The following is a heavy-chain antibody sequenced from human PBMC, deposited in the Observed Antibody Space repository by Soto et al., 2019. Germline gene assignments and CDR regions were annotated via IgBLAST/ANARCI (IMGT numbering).Heavy chain of an antibody. D-gene: IGHD3-10*01. V-gene: IGHV3-53*01. CDR2: IYSGGST. CDR3: AREGLSRGVIDYYYYGMYV. CDR1: GFTVSSNY. J-gene: IGHJ6*02. Sequence: GGSLRLSCAASGFTVSSNYMSWVRQAPGKGLEWVSVIYSGGSTYYADSVKGRFTISRDNSKNTLYLQMNSLRAEDTAVYYCAREGLSRGVIDYYYYGMYVWGQGTTVTVSS.